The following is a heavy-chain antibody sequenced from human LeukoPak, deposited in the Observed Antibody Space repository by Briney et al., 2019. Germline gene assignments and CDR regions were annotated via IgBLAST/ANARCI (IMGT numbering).Heavy chain of an antibody. CDR3: ARAVRGSGYYYMDV. Sequence: PSETLSLTCTVSGGSISSSSYYWGWIRQPPGKGLEWIGGIHHSGSTYYNPSLNSRVTISVDTSKNQFSLTLNSVTAADTAVYYCARAVRGSGYYYMDVWGKGTTVTVSS. V-gene: IGHV4-39*07. D-gene: IGHD2-15*01. J-gene: IGHJ6*03. CDR1: GGSISSSSYY. CDR2: IHHSGST.